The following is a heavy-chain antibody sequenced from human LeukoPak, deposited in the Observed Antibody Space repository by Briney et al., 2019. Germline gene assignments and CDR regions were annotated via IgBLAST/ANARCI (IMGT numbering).Heavy chain of an antibody. CDR1: GFSFSNYG. Sequence: GGSLRLSCVASGFSFSNYGMHWVRQAPGKGLDWVAVIWHDGGEKYYADSVKGRFTIFRDNSKNTLYLQMNSLGADDSAVYYCARGIAAPGTDYWGQGTLVTVSS. V-gene: IGHV3-33*01. CDR3: ARGIAAPGTDY. J-gene: IGHJ4*02. D-gene: IGHD6-13*01. CDR2: IWHDGGEK.